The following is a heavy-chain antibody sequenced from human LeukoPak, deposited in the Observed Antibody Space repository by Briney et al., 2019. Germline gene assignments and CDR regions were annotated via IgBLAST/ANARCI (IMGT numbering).Heavy chain of an antibody. Sequence: SETLSLTSSVYGGSCSGYYWSWNRQPPGNGLEWIVEINHSRSTNYNPSLKSRVTISVDTSKNQFSLKLSSVTAADTAVYYCARRGACSGGSCYFFDYWGQGTLVTVSS. CDR3: ARRGACSGGSCYFFDY. J-gene: IGHJ4*02. V-gene: IGHV4-34*01. CDR1: GGSCSGYY. CDR2: INHSRST. D-gene: IGHD2-15*01.